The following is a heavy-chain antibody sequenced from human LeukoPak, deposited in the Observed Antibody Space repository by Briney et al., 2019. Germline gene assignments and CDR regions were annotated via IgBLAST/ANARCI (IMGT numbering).Heavy chain of an antibody. J-gene: IGHJ6*02. CDR2: ISSSGSTI. CDR1: GFTFSDYY. D-gene: IGHD4-11*01. CDR3: ASGTTVTTPEDYYYGMDV. Sequence: GGSLRLSCAASGFTFSDYYMSWIRQAPGKGLEWVSYISSSGSTIYYADSVKGRFTISRDNAKNSLYLQMNSLRAEGTAVYYCASGTTVTTPEDYYYGMDVRGQGTTVTVSS. V-gene: IGHV3-11*01.